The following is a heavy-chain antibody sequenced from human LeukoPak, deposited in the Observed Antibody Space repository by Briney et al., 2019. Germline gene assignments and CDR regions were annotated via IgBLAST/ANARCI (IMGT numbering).Heavy chain of an antibody. CDR2: ISGSGGST. Sequence: PGGSLRLPCAASRFTFSSYAMSWVRQAPGKGLEWVSAISGSGGSTYYADSVKGRFTISRDNSKNTLYLQMNSLRAEDTAVYYCAKDLDIVATLLDYWGQGTLVTVSS. CDR1: RFTFSSYA. J-gene: IGHJ4*02. V-gene: IGHV3-23*01. D-gene: IGHD5-12*01. CDR3: AKDLDIVATLLDY.